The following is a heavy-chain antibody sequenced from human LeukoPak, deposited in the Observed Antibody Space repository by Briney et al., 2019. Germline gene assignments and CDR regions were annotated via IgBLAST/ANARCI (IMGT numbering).Heavy chain of an antibody. J-gene: IGHJ5*01. CDR2: INWNSGRT. V-gene: IGHV3-9*01. CDR3: AKDQTSGIAGPFDS. D-gene: IGHD6-13*01. Sequence: DRSLRLSCAASAFIFYDYAMHWVRQAPGKGLEWVSGINWNSGRTVYADSVKGRFTISRDNAKNALYLQMNSLRTEDTAFYYCAKDQTSGIAGPFDSWGQGTLVTVSS. CDR1: AFIFYDYA.